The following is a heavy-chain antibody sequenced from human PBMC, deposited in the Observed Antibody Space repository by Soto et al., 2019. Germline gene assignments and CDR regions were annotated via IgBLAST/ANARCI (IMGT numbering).Heavy chain of an antibody. V-gene: IGHV4-39*01. CDR2: INYSGST. CDR1: GDSISSSTYY. J-gene: IGHJ4*02. CDR3: ARRMSGSYSDY. Sequence: QLQLQESGPGLVKHSETLSLTCTVSGDSISSSTYYWGWIRQPPGKGLEWIGSINYSGSTYYNPSLKRRVAITVDTSNNQFSLKLSSVTAADTAVYYCARRMSGSYSDYWGQGTLVTVSS. D-gene: IGHD1-26*01.